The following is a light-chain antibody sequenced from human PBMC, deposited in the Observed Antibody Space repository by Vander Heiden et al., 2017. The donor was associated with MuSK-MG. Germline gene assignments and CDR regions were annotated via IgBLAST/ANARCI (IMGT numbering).Light chain of an antibody. J-gene: IGKJ1*01. CDR3: QQYVNWPPWT. Sequence: ETVMTQSPAPLSVSPGETATLSCRASQSVNNNLAWYQQKPGQPPRLLIYGASTRATGVPARFSGSGSGTEFILTINSLQSEDSAVYYCQQYVNWPPWTFGQGTKVDIK. V-gene: IGKV3-15*01. CDR2: GAS. CDR1: QSVNNN.